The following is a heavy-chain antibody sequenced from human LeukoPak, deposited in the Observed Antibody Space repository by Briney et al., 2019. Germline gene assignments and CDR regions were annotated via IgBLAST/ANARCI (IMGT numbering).Heavy chain of an antibody. CDR1: GLTFSDYH. Sequence: GGSLRLSCAASGLTFSDYHMSWIRQAPGKGLEWVSHISDNGRTKYYANSVQGRFTVSRDNAKNSLYLQMNSLRADDTAVYYCATVHFGYFTFWGQGTLVTVSS. V-gene: IGHV3-11*01. CDR3: ATVHFGYFTF. J-gene: IGHJ4*02. D-gene: IGHD3-3*01. CDR2: ISDNGRTK.